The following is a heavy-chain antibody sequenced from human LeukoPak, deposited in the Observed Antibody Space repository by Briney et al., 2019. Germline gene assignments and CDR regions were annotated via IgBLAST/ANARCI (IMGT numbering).Heavy chain of an antibody. J-gene: IGHJ4*02. CDR1: GFTYSDYY. CDR3: ARVRFSRYDSSGYNY. Sequence: GGSLRLSCAASGFTYSDYYMSWIRQAPGKGLEWVSYISSSGRTIYYADSAKGRFTISRDNAKNSLYLQMNSLRAEDTALYYCARVRFSRYDSSGYNYWGQGTLVTVSS. D-gene: IGHD3-22*01. CDR2: ISSSGRTI. V-gene: IGHV3-11*01.